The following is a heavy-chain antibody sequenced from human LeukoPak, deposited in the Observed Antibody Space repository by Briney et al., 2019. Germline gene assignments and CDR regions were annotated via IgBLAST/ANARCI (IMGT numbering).Heavy chain of an antibody. CDR2: ISSGSTTI. CDR1: GFTFSNYG. D-gene: IGHD3-22*01. J-gene: IGHJ3*02. V-gene: IGHV3-48*04. Sequence: GGSLRLSCAASGFTFSNYGMHWVRQAPGKGLEWVSYISSGSTTIDYADSVKGRFTISRDNAKNSLYLQMNSLRAEDTAIYYCARDQAHYFDTTGDAFDIWGQGAMVTVSS. CDR3: ARDQAHYFDTTGDAFDI.